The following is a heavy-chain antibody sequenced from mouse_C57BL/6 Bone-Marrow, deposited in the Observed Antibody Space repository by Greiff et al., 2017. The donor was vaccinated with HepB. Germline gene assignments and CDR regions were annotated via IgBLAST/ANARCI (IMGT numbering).Heavy chain of an antibody. CDR3: TSYSNYRYYVDD. Sequence: VQLQQSGTVLARPGASVKMSCKTSGYTFTSYWMHWVKQRPGQGLEWIGAIYPGNSDTSYNQKFKGKAKLTAVTSASTAYMELSSLTNEDSAVYYCTSYSNYRYYVDDWGQGTTLTVSS. J-gene: IGHJ2*01. CDR2: IYPGNSDT. D-gene: IGHD2-5*01. V-gene: IGHV1-5*01. CDR1: GYTFTSYW.